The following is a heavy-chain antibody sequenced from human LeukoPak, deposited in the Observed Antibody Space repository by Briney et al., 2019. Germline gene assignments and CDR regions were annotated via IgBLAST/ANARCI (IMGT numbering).Heavy chain of an antibody. Sequence: SETLSLTCTVSGGSISSSSYYWGWIRQPPGKGLEWIGSIYYSGSTYYNPSLESRVTISVDTSKNQFSLKLSSVTAADTAVYYCARHVAIFGVVLYAFDIWGQGTMVTVSS. D-gene: IGHD3-3*01. J-gene: IGHJ3*02. CDR2: IYYSGST. V-gene: IGHV4-39*01. CDR1: GGSISSSSYY. CDR3: ARHVAIFGVVLYAFDI.